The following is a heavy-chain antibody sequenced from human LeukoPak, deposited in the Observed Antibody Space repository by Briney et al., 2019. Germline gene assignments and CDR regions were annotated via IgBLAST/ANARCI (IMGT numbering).Heavy chain of an antibody. V-gene: IGHV1-69*13. J-gene: IGHJ4*02. Sequence: SVKVSCKASGGTFSSYAISWVRQAPGQGLEWMGGIIPIFGTANYAQKFQGRVTITADESTSTAYMELSSLRSEDTAVYYCARVAPHCSSTSCYGGEFDYWGQGTLVTVSS. CDR1: GGTFSSYA. CDR2: IIPIFGTA. CDR3: ARVAPHCSSTSCYGGEFDY. D-gene: IGHD2-2*01.